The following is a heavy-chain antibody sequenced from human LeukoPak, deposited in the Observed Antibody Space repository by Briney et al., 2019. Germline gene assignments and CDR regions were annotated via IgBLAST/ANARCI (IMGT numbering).Heavy chain of an antibody. CDR1: GYTFTSYD. J-gene: IGHJ4*02. Sequence: ASVKVSCKASGYTFTSYDINWVRQAAGQGLEWMGWMNPNSGNTGYAQKFQGRVTMTRNTSISTAYMELSSLRSEDTAVYYCARGAAMVNGEHDNWGQGTLVTVSS. V-gene: IGHV1-8*01. CDR3: ARGAAMVNGEHDN. CDR2: MNPNSGNT. D-gene: IGHD5-18*01.